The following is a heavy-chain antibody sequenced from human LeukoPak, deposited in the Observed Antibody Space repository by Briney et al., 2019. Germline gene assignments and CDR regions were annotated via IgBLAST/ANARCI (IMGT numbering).Heavy chain of an antibody. D-gene: IGHD3-22*01. V-gene: IGHV3-23*01. CDR3: AKQRAYATMTHFDY. J-gene: IGHJ4*02. Sequence: GGSLRLSCAASGFTFSSYAMSWVRQAPGKALERVSAISGSGGSTYYADSVKGRFTISRDNSKNTLYLQMNSLRAEDTAVYYCAKQRAYATMTHFDYWGQGTLVTVSS. CDR1: GFTFSSYA. CDR2: ISGSGGST.